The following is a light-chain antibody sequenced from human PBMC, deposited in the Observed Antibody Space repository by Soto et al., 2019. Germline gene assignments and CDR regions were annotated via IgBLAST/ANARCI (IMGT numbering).Light chain of an antibody. V-gene: IGLV2-14*02. CDR2: EGS. Sequence: QSALTQPASVSGSPGQSITISCTTNSSDVGSYNLVSWYQHHPGKAPKLLIHEGSKRPSGVSHRFSGSKSDNTASLTISGLQAEDEGDYYCSSYVSSSTFVIFGGGTKVTVL. J-gene: IGLJ2*01. CDR1: SSDVGSYNL. CDR3: SSYVSSSTFVI.